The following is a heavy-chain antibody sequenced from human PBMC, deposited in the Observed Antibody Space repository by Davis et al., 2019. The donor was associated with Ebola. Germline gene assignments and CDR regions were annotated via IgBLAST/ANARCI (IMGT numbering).Heavy chain of an antibody. CDR3: ARGRRYCSRTSCFLFVY. CDR1: GFTISSYL. CDR2: IKQDGSEK. Sequence: GESLKISCAASGFTISSYLLSWLRQAPGKVLEWVANIKQDGSEKYYLDSVKGRFTISRDNAKNSLYLQMNRLGAEDTAVYYCARGRRYCSRTSCFLFVYWGQGALVTVSS. J-gene: IGHJ4*02. V-gene: IGHV3-7*03. D-gene: IGHD2-2*01.